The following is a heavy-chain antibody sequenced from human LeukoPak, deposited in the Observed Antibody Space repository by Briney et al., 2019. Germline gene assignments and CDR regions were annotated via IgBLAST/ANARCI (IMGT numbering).Heavy chain of an antibody. V-gene: IGHV3-30*02. CDR3: AKDVPAAYFDY. Sequence: GGSLRLSCAASGFTFSNYGMHWVRQAPGKGLEWVAFVRYDESTKFYADSVKGRFTISRGNSKTTLYLQMNSLRPEDTAVYYCAKDVPAAYFDYWGQGTLVTVSS. J-gene: IGHJ4*02. D-gene: IGHD2-2*01. CDR2: VRYDESTK. CDR1: GFTFSNYG.